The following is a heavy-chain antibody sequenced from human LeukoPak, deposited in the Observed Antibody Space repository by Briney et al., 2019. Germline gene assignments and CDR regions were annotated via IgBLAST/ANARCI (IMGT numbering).Heavy chain of an antibody. J-gene: IGHJ4*02. Sequence: GGSLRLSCAAPGFTFSSYGMHWVRQAPGKGLEWVAVIWYDGSNKYYADSVKGRFTISRDNSKNTLYLQMNSLRAEDTAVYYCARDRGPYYFDYWGQGTLVTVSS. CDR1: GFTFSSYG. CDR2: IWYDGSNK. CDR3: ARDRGPYYFDY. V-gene: IGHV3-33*01.